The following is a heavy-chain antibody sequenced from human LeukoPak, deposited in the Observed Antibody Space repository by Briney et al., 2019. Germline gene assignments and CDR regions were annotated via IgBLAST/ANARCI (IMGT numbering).Heavy chain of an antibody. CDR2: MNYNSGNT. CDR3: TRDLGQWLLQGIFFDY. J-gene: IGHJ4*02. Sequence: ASVNVSCKASGYTFTSFDINWVRQATGQGLEWMGWMNYNSGNTGYAQKFQGRVIMTRNISISTAYMELSSLRSEDSAVYYCTRDLGQWLLQGIFFDYWGQGTLVTVSS. D-gene: IGHD5-12*01. V-gene: IGHV1-8*01. CDR1: GYTFTSFD.